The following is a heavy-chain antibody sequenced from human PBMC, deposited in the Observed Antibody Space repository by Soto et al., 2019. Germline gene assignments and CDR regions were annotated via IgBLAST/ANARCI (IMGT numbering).Heavy chain of an antibody. Sequence: QVQLQQWGAGLLKPSETLSLTCAVYGESLRDYYWSWIRQPPGKGLEWIGEINYSGSTNYSPSLKSRVSISVYTSKNPFSLKVTSVTAADTAVYYCARGGGSYDYVWGSYRPFDFWGQGTLVTVAS. CDR2: INYSGST. D-gene: IGHD3-16*02. V-gene: IGHV4-34*01. CDR1: GESLRDYY. CDR3: ARGGGSYDYVWGSYRPFDF. J-gene: IGHJ4*02.